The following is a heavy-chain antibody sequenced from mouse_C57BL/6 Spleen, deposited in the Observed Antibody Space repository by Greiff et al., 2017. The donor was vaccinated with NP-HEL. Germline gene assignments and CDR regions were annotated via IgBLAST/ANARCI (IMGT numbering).Heavy chain of an antibody. Sequence: VQLQQPGAELVKPGASVKLSCKASGYTFTSYWMQWVKQRPGQGLEWIGEIDPSDSYTNYNQKFKGKATLTVDTSSSTAYMQLSSLTSEDSAVDYCERSGFAYWGQGTLVTVSA. CDR2: IDPSDSYT. CDR1: GYTFTSYW. J-gene: IGHJ3*01. V-gene: IGHV1-50*01. CDR3: ERSGFAY.